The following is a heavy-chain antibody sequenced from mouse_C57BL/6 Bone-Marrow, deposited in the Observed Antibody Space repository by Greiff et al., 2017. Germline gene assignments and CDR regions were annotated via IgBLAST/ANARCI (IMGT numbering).Heavy chain of an antibody. CDR2: IWTGGGT. CDR1: GFSLTSYA. D-gene: IGHD2-1*01. V-gene: IGHV2-9-1*01. Sequence: VHLVESGPGLVAPSQSLSITCTVSGFSLTSYAISWVRQPPGKGLEWLGVIWTGGGTNYNSALNSGLSIRKDNSKSQVFLQMNSLQTDDTARYYCARSLYGNLRDWYFDVWGTGTTVTVSS. CDR3: ARSLYGNLRDWYFDV. J-gene: IGHJ1*03.